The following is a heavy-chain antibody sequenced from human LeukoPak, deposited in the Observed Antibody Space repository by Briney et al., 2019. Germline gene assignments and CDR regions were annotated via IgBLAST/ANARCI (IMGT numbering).Heavy chain of an antibody. V-gene: IGHV3-23*01. CDR2: IIPSGHTT. J-gene: IGHJ4*02. Sequence: GGSLRLSCAASGFTFSSHGMNWVRQAPGKGLEWVSGIIPSGHTTYYADSVRGRFTISRDNSRNTLYLQMNSLRAEDTAVYYCAKDDDSSGYYVIDYWGQGTLVTVSS. D-gene: IGHD3-22*01. CDR1: GFTFSSHG. CDR3: AKDDDSSGYYVIDY.